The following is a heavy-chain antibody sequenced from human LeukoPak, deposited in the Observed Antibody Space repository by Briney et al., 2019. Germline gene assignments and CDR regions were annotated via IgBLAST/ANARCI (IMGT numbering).Heavy chain of an antibody. Sequence: KSSQTLSLTCAVSGGSISSGGYSWSWIRQPPGKGLEWIGYIYHSGSTNYNPSLKSRVTISVDKSKNQFSLKLSSVTAADTAVYYCASLVRGYQSKRGPQYYYYYGMDVWGQGTTVTVSS. D-gene: IGHD5-18*01. J-gene: IGHJ6*02. CDR2: IYHSGST. V-gene: IGHV4-30-2*01. CDR1: GGSISSGGYS. CDR3: ASLVRGYQSKRGPQYYYYYGMDV.